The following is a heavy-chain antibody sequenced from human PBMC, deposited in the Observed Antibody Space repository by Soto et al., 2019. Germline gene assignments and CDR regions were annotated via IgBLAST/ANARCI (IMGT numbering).Heavy chain of an antibody. Sequence: QLLESGGGLVQPGGSLRLSCAASGFTFSSDVMSWVRQAPGKGLEWVSGINDGGGSTYYADSVKGRFTISRDNSKNTLYLQMNSLRAEDRALFYCAKVVGSVGWTWFDPGGQETLFMVSS. CDR2: INDGGGST. V-gene: IGHV3-23*01. CDR1: GFTFSSDV. J-gene: IGHJ5*02. D-gene: IGHD3-10*01. CDR3: AKVVGSVGWTWFDP.